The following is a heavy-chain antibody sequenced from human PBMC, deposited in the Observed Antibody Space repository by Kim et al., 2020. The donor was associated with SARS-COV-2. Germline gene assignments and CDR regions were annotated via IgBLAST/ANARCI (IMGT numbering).Heavy chain of an antibody. CDR1: GGSISSGGYY. CDR3: ARDFRQYSSGWSSPFDP. D-gene: IGHD6-19*01. J-gene: IGHJ5*02. Sequence: SETLSLTCTVSGGSISSGGYYWSWIRQHPGKGLEWIGYIYYSGSTYYNPSLKSLVTISVDTSKNQFSLKLSSVTAADTAVYYCARDFRQYSSGWSSPFDPWGQGTLVTVSS. CDR2: IYYSGST. V-gene: IGHV4-31*01.